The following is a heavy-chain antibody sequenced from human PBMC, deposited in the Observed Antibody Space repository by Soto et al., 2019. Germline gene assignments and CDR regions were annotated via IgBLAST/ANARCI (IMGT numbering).Heavy chain of an antibody. CDR3: ARLAEYCNGIKCYSNFDF. Sequence: ASVKVSCKTSGYNFTNFDINWLRQSPGRGLVWMGWMNPSSGETGSAQNFQGRVTMTRDISTRTFFMQLTSLRSEDTAIYYCARLAEYCNGIKCYSNFDFWGRGTQVTVSS. CDR1: GYNFTNFD. CDR2: MNPSSGET. D-gene: IGHD2-15*01. V-gene: IGHV1-8*01. J-gene: IGHJ4*01.